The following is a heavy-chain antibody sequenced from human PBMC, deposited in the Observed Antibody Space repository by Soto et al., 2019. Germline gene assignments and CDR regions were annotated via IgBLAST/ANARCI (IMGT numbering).Heavy chain of an antibody. Sequence: GASVKVSCKASGGTFSSYTISWVRQAPGQGLEWMGRIIPILGIANYAQKFQGRVTITADKSTSTAYMELSSLRSEDTAVYYCARKLYGSWGGDDAFDIWGQGTMVTVSS. CDR1: GGTFSSYT. CDR3: ARKLYGSWGGDDAFDI. V-gene: IGHV1-69*02. CDR2: IIPILGIA. J-gene: IGHJ3*02. D-gene: IGHD2-21*02.